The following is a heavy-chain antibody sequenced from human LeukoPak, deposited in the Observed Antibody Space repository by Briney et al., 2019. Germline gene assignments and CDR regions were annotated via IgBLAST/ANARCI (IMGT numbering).Heavy chain of an antibody. CDR1: GYSISSAYY. CDR2: MYHSGST. D-gene: IGHD3-10*01. Sequence: SETLSLTCSVSGYSISSAYYWGWIRQPPGKGLEWIGTMYHSGSTNYNPSLKSRVTISVDTSKNQFSLKLSSVTAADTAVYYCARVGRSKYYYYYYMDVWGKGTTVTVSS. J-gene: IGHJ6*03. V-gene: IGHV4-38-2*02. CDR3: ARVGRSKYYYYYYMDV.